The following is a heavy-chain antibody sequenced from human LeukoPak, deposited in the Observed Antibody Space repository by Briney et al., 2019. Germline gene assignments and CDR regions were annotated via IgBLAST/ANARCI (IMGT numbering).Heavy chain of an antibody. D-gene: IGHD6-19*01. CDR3: ARVAAVAGPYYYYYMDV. CDR1: GGTFSSYA. Sequence: GSSVKVSCKASGGTFSSYAISWVRQAPGQGLEWMGGIIPIFGTANYAQKFQGRVTITADESTSTAYMELSSLRSEDTAVYYCARVAAVAGPYYYYYMDVWGKGTTVTVSS. J-gene: IGHJ6*03. V-gene: IGHV1-69*01. CDR2: IIPIFGTA.